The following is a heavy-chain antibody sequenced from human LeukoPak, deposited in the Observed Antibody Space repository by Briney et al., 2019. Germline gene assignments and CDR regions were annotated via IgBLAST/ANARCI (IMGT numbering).Heavy chain of an antibody. CDR2: MNPNSGNT. V-gene: IGHV1-8*03. Sequence: ASVKVSCKASGYTFTSYDINWVRQATGQGLEWMGWMNPNSGNTGYAQKFQGRDTITRNTSISTAYMELSSLRSEDTAVYYCARANYYYDSSGYYYYYYYMDVWGKGTTVTVSS. J-gene: IGHJ6*03. CDR1: GYTFTSYD. D-gene: IGHD3-22*01. CDR3: ARANYYYDSSGYYYYYYYMDV.